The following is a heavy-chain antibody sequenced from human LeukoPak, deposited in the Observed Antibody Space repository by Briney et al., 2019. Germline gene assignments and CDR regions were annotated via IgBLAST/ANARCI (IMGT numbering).Heavy chain of an antibody. CDR3: ARDGFVGAADY. J-gene: IGHJ4*02. V-gene: IGHV3-23*01. Sequence: GGSLRLSYAASGFTFSSYAMSWVRQAPGKGLEWVSAISGSGGSTYYADSVKGRFTISRDNAKNSLYLQMNSLRVEDTTVYYCARDGFVGAADYWGQGTLVTVSS. D-gene: IGHD6-13*01. CDR2: ISGSGGST. CDR1: GFTFSSYA.